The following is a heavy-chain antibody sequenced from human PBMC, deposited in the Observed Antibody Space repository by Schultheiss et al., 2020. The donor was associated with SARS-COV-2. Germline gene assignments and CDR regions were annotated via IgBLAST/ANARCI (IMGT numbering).Heavy chain of an antibody. D-gene: IGHD2-8*02. J-gene: IGHJ5*02. CDR2: INPSGGST. CDR1: GYTFTSYG. CDR3: AADHGSWMYWSESSNPNWFDP. V-gene: IGHV1-46*01. Sequence: ASVKVSCKASGYTFTSYGISWVRQAPGQGLEWMGIINPSGGSTSYAQKFQGRVTITRDMSTSTAYMELSSLRSEDTAVYYCAADHGSWMYWSESSNPNWFDPWGQGTLVTVSS.